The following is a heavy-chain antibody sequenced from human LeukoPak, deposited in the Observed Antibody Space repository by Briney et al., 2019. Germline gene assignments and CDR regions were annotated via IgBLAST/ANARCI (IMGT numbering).Heavy chain of an antibody. D-gene: IGHD3-22*01. V-gene: IGHV3-21*01. CDR3: ARGDSSGNTDY. CDR2: ISIRSTYI. Sequence: GGSLRLSCAASGFTFSSYSMNWVRQAPGKGLEWVSYISIRSTYIYYADSVKGRFTISRDNAKNSLYLQMNSLRAQDTAVYYCARGDSSGNTDYWGQGTLVTVSS. J-gene: IGHJ4*02. CDR1: GFTFSSYS.